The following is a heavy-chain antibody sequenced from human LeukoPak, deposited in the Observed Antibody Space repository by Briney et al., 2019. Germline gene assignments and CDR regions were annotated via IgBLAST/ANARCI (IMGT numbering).Heavy chain of an antibody. CDR2: ISGSGGST. V-gene: IGHV3-23*01. Sequence: PGGSLRLSCAASGFTFSSYAMSWVRQAPGKGLEWVSAISGSGGSTYYADSVKGRFTISRDNAKDTLYLQMNSLRAEDTAVYYCAKDLDIVATISDYWGQGTLVTVSS. CDR3: AKDLDIVATISDY. D-gene: IGHD5-12*01. J-gene: IGHJ4*02. CDR1: GFTFSSYA.